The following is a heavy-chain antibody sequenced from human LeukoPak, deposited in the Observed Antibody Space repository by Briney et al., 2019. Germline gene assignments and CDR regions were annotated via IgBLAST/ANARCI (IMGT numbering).Heavy chain of an antibody. V-gene: IGHV3-30-3*01. CDR1: GFTFSSYA. CDR3: AKDIAIAAAKYYFDY. D-gene: IGHD6-25*01. Sequence: GGSLRLSCAASGFTFSSYAMHWVRQAPGKGLEWVAVISYDGSNKYYADSVKGRFTISRDNSKNTLYLQMNSLRAEDTAVYYCAKDIAIAAAKYYFDYWGQGTLVTVSS. CDR2: ISYDGSNK. J-gene: IGHJ4*02.